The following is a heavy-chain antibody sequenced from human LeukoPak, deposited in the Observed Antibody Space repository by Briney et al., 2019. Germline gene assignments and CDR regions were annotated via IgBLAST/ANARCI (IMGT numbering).Heavy chain of an antibody. CDR1: GFTFSSYS. D-gene: IGHD6-6*01. CDR2: ISSSSSYI. J-gene: IGHJ4*02. CDR3: ASLAQGGYSSSSGDY. V-gene: IGHV3-21*01. Sequence: GGSLRLSCAASGFTFSSYSMNWVRQAPGKGLVWVSSISSSSSYIYYADSVKGRFTISRDNAKNSLYLQMNSLRAEDTAVYYCASLAQGGYSSSSGDYWGQGTLVTVSS.